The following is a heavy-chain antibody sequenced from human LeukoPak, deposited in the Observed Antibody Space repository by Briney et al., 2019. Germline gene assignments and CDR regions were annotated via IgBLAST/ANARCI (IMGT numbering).Heavy chain of an antibody. V-gene: IGHV3-15*01. J-gene: IGHJ4*02. Sequence: PGGSLRLSCAPSGFTLVKAWIGWGRQAPGRGREWVGRIKSKTDGGTTDYAAPVKGRFTISRDDSKNTLYLQMNSLKTEDTAVYYCTDIGGSTLWGQGTLVTVSS. CDR1: GFTLVKAW. CDR3: TDIGGSTL. CDR2: IKSKTDGGTT. D-gene: IGHD2-15*01.